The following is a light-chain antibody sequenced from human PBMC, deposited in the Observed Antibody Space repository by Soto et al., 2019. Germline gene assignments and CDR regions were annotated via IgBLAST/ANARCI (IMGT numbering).Light chain of an antibody. CDR3: QQYNNWPPVT. V-gene: IGKV3-15*01. J-gene: IGKJ3*01. CDR1: QSVYNN. Sequence: ERVMPQSPATLSVSPGERATLSCRASQSVYNNLAWYQQKPGQAPRLLIYGASTRATGIPARFSGSGSGTEFTLTISSLQSEDFAVYFCQQYNNWPPVTFGPGTKVDIK. CDR2: GAS.